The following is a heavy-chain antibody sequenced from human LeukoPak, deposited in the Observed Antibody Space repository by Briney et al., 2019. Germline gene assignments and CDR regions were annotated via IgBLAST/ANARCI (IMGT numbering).Heavy chain of an antibody. Sequence: PGGSLRLSCAASGSTFDDYAMHWVRQAPGKGLEWVSLISWDGGSTYYADSVKGRFTISRDNSKDSLYLQMNSLRAEDTALYYCAKDAGETGSIDYWGQGTLVTVSS. J-gene: IGHJ4*02. CDR2: ISWDGGST. CDR1: GSTFDDYA. CDR3: AKDAGETGSIDY. D-gene: IGHD3-10*01. V-gene: IGHV3-43D*04.